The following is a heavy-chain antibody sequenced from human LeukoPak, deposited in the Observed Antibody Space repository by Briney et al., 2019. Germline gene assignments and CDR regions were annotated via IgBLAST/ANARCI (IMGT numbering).Heavy chain of an antibody. Sequence: PSETLSLTCTVSGGSISSSSYYWGWIRQPPGKGLEWIGSIYYSGSTYYNPSLKSRVTISVDTSKNQFSLKLSSVTAADTAVYYCARGDYDGCDYWGQGTLVTVSS. CDR2: IYYSGST. CDR1: GGSISSSSYY. CDR3: ARGDYDGCDY. V-gene: IGHV4-39*07. J-gene: IGHJ4*02. D-gene: IGHD3-22*01.